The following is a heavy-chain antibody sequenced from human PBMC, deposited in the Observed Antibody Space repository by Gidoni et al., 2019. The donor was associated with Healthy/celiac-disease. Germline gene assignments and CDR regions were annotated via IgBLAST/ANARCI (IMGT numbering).Heavy chain of an antibody. Sequence: QLHLVQSGAELTKPGASVKVPCKASGYTFTSYVISRVRQAPGQGLEWMGWNRAYNGNTNYAQKLQGRVTMTTDTSTSTAYMELRSLRSDDTAVYYCARYYDFWSGYPSGPGFDPWGQGTLVTVSS. CDR2: NRAYNGNT. J-gene: IGHJ5*02. CDR3: ARYYDFWSGYPSGPGFDP. D-gene: IGHD3-3*01. CDR1: GYTFTSYV. V-gene: IGHV1-18*01.